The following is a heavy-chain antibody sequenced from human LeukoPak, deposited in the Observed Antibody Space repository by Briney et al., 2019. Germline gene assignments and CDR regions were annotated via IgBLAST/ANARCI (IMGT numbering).Heavy chain of an antibody. D-gene: IGHD2-2*02. Sequence: SETLSLTCTVSGGSISSYYWSWIRQPPGKGLEWIGYIYYSGSTNYNPSLKSRVTISVDTSKNQFSLKLSSVTAADTAVYYCARDVGYCSSTSCYRFDPWGQGTLVTVSS. CDR2: IYYSGST. CDR3: ARDVGYCSSTSCYRFDP. CDR1: GGSISSYY. V-gene: IGHV4-59*13. J-gene: IGHJ5*02.